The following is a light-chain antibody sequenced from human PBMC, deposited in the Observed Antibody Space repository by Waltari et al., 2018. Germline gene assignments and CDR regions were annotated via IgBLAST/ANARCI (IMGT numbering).Light chain of an antibody. V-gene: IGKV1-27*01. CDR2: AAS. CDR3: QKYNNAPRT. J-gene: IGKJ1*01. CDR1: QGIRNY. Sequence: DIQMTQSPSSLSASVGDRVSITCRASQGIRNYLAWYQQKPGKVPKLLIHAASTLQSGVPSRFSGSGSGTDFTLTISSLQPEDVATYYCQKYNNAPRTFGQGTKVEIK.